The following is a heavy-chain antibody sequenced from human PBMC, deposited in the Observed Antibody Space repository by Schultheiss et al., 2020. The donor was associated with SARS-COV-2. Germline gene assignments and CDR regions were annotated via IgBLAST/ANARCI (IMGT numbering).Heavy chain of an antibody. CDR1: GFTFSSYS. Sequence: GGSLRLSCAASGFTFSSYSMNWVRQAPGKGLEWVSSISSSSSYIYYADSVKGRFTISRDNSKNTLDLQMNSLRAEDTAVYYCARGCYGSGSCPVDHWGQGTLVTVSS. CDR2: ISSSSSYI. D-gene: IGHD3-10*01. CDR3: ARGCYGSGSCPVDH. V-gene: IGHV3-21*01. J-gene: IGHJ4*02.